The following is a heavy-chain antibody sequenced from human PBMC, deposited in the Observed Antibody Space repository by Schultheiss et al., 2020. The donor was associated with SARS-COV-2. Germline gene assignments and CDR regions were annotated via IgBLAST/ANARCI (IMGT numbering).Heavy chain of an antibody. J-gene: IGHJ3*02. V-gene: IGHV1-18*01. Sequence: ASVKVSCKASGGTFSSYAISWVRQAPGQGLEWMGWISAYNGNTIYAQKLQGRVTMTTDTSTCTAYMELRSLRSDDTAVYYCARVFRGSPYAFDIWGQGTTVTVSS. CDR1: GGTFSSYA. CDR3: ARVFRGSPYAFDI. CDR2: ISAYNGNT. D-gene: IGHD1-26*01.